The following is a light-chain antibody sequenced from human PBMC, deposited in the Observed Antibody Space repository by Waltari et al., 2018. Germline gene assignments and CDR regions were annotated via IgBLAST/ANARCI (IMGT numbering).Light chain of an antibody. Sequence: APLSVSLXXXXXLSCRASQGVSCDLAWYHKKPGQAPRLLMYVASTRATAIPARFSGSGSGTEFALTISSLKSEDSAVYYCQQYQNWPQTFGQGTKLQIK. J-gene: IGKJ2*01. V-gene: IGKV3-15*01. CDR2: VAS. CDR3: QQYQNWPQT. CDR1: QGVSCD.